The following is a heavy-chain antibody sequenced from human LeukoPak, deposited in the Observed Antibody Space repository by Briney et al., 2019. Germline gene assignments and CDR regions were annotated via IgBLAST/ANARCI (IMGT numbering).Heavy chain of an antibody. D-gene: IGHD1-26*01. CDR1: GGTFSSYA. CDR3: ARVGWERTYYYYYYMDV. CDR2: IIPIFGTA. V-gene: IGHV1-69*05. Sequence: SVKVSCKASGGTFSSYAIIWVRQAPGQGLEWMGGIIPIFGTANYAQKFQGRVTITTDESTSTAYMELSSLRSEDTAVYYCARVGWERTYYYYYYMDVWGKGTTVTVSS. J-gene: IGHJ6*03.